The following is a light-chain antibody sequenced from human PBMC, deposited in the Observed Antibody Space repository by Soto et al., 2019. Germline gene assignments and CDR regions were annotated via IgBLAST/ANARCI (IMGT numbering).Light chain of an antibody. CDR3: QQYYSSPPGLT. CDR1: QSLLFSSNNKNY. CDR2: WAS. Sequence: DIVVNQSPDSLAVSLGERATINCKSSQSLLFSSNNKNYLAWYQQKPGQPPKLLIYWASTREFGVPDRFSGSGSGTDFTLTISSLQAEDVAVYSCQQYYSSPPGLTFGGGTKVEIK. V-gene: IGKV4-1*01. J-gene: IGKJ4*01.